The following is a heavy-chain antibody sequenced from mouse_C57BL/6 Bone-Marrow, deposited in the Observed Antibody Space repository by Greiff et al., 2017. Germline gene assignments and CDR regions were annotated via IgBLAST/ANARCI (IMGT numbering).Heavy chain of an antibody. CDR2: LSNGGGST. CDR3: ARRRLGRGYFDY. D-gene: IGHD4-1*01. V-gene: IGHV5-12*01. CDR1: GFTFSDYY. Sequence: EVQVVESGGGLVQPGGSLKLSCAASGFTFSDYYMYWVRQTPEKRLEWVAYLSNGGGSTYYPDTVKGRFTISRHNAKNTLYLQMSRLKSEETAMYDCARRRLGRGYFDYWGQGTTLTVSS. J-gene: IGHJ2*01.